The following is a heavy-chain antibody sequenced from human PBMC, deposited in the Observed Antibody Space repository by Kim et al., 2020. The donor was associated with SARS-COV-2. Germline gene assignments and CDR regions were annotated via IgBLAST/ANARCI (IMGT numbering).Heavy chain of an antibody. V-gene: IGHV7-4-1*02. CDR3: AGEFLEYDILTGYYPLRSYYYYGMDV. D-gene: IGHD3-9*01. CDR2: INTNTVNP. J-gene: IGHJ6*02. Sequence: ASVKVSCKASGYTFTSYAMNWVRQAPGQGLEWMGWINTNTVNPTYAQGFTGRVVFSLDTSVSTAYLQISSLKAEDTAVYYCAGEFLEYDILTGYYPLRSYYYYGMDVWGQGTTVTVSS. CDR1: GYTFTSYA.